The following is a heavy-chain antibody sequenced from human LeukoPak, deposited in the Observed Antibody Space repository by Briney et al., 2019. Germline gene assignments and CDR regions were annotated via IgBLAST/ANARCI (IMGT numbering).Heavy chain of an antibody. Sequence: GGSLRLSCAASGFTFSSYAMSWVRQAPGNGLEWVSAISGSGGSTYYADSVKGRFTISRDNSKNTLYLQMNSLRAEDTAVYYCARGRLAAMVDLDYWGQGTLVTVSS. V-gene: IGHV3-23*01. CDR1: GFTFSSYA. D-gene: IGHD5-18*01. J-gene: IGHJ4*02. CDR2: ISGSGGST. CDR3: ARGRLAAMVDLDY.